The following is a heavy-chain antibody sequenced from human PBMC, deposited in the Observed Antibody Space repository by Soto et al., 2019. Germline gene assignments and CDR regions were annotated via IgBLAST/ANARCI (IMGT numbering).Heavy chain of an antibody. D-gene: IGHD3-3*01. CDR1: GSYLSSGDYY. CDR2: IYYSGST. J-gene: IGHJ6*01. CDR3: ASEDFPCDFSNPYGQDCGIAA. Sequence: PSETMSLTCTVSGSYLSSGDYYLSWIRQTPGKGLEWIGYIYYSGSTYYNPSLKSRVTISVDTSKNQFSLKLSSVTAADTAVYYCASEDFPCDFSNPYGQDCGIAAWRPRTT. V-gene: IGHV4-30-4*01.